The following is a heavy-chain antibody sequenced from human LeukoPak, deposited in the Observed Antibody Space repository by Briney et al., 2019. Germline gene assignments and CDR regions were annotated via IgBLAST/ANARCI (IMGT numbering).Heavy chain of an antibody. CDR3: ARTYYDSSGLFDY. D-gene: IGHD3-22*01. J-gene: IGHJ4*02. CDR2: INHSGST. V-gene: IGHV4-34*01. CDR1: GGSFSGYY. Sequence: SETLSLTCAVYGGSFSGYYWIWIRQPPGKGLEGIGEINHSGSTNYNPSLKSRVTISVDTSKNQFSLKLSSVTAADTAVYYCARTYYDSSGLFDYWGQGTLVNVSS.